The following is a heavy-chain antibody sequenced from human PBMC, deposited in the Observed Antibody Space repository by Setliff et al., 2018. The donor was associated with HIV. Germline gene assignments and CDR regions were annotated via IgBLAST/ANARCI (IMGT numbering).Heavy chain of an antibody. CDR2: ISGSGGTT. CDR3: AKNWGSRGIWGVFDY. Sequence: PGGSLRLSCAASGFMFSNYAMSWVRQAPGKGLEWVSDISGSGGTTYYADSVKGRSTISRDNSKNTLYLQMNSLRAEDTAIYYCAKNWGSRGIWGVFDYWGQGTLVTVSS. V-gene: IGHV3-23*01. J-gene: IGHJ4*02. D-gene: IGHD7-27*01. CDR1: GFMFSNYA.